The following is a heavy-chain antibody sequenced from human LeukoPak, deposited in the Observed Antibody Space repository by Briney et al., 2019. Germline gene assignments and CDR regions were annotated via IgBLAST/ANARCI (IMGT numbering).Heavy chain of an antibody. Sequence: GGSLRLSCAASGFTFSSYWMSWVRQGPGKGLEWVANIKQDGSEKNYVDSVKGRFTISRDSAKSSLDLQMNSLRGEDTAVYYCARAGGYASSWAYWGQGTLVTVSS. V-gene: IGHV3-7*01. CDR3: ARAGGYASSWAY. CDR2: IKQDGSEK. CDR1: GFTFSSYW. D-gene: IGHD5-12*01. J-gene: IGHJ4*02.